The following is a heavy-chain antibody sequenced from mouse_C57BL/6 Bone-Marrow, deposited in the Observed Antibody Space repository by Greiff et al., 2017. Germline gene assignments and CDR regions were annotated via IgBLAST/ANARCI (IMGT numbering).Heavy chain of an antibody. CDR3: GRGGYYGAY. Sequence: VQLQQSGAELVKPGASVKLSCTASGFNIKDYYMHWVKQRTEQGLEWIGRIDPEDGETKYAPNFQGKATITADTSSNTAYLQLSSLASEDTAVYYCGRGGYYGAYWGQGTLVTVSA. J-gene: IGHJ3*01. D-gene: IGHD2-3*01. CDR2: IDPEDGET. CDR1: GFNIKDYY. V-gene: IGHV14-2*01.